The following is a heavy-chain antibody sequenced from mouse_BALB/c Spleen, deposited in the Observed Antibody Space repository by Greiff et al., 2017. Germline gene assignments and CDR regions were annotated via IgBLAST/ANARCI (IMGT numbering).Heavy chain of an antibody. CDR3: ARSTAFDD. J-gene: IGHJ2*01. CDR2: INPSNGRT. Sequence: QVQLQQPGAELVKPGASVKLSCKASGYTFTSYWMHWVKQRPGQGLEWIGEINPSNGRTNYNEKFKSKATLTVDQSSSTAYMQLSSLTSEDSAVYYCARSTAFDDWGQGTTLTVSS. CDR1: GYTFTSYW. V-gene: IGHV1S81*02.